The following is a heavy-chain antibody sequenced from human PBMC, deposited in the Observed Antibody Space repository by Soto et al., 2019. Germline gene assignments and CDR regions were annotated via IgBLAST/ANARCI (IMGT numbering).Heavy chain of an antibody. CDR3: ARETSYYDILTGYYPGWFDP. CDR2: IYHSGST. J-gene: IGHJ5*02. V-gene: IGHV4-4*02. Sequence: QVQLQESGPGLVKPSGTLSLTCAVSGGSISSSNWWSWVRQPPGKGLEWIGEIYHSGSTNYNPSRKSRVTRSVDKSKNQFSLKLSSVTAADRAVYYCARETSYYDILTGYYPGWFDPWGQGTLVTVSS. D-gene: IGHD3-9*01. CDR1: GGSISSSNW.